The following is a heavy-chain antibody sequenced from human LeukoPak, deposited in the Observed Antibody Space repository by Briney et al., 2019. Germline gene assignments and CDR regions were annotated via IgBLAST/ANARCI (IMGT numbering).Heavy chain of an antibody. Sequence: GGSLRLSCAASGFTFSSYAMSWVRQAPGKGLEWVSAISGSGGSTYYADSVKGRFTISRDNSKNTLCLQMNNLRAEDTAEYYCAKDLTFGGVSPFDYWGQGTLVTVSS. V-gene: IGHV3-23*01. CDR3: AKDLTFGGVSPFDY. CDR2: ISGSGGST. J-gene: IGHJ4*02. D-gene: IGHD3-16*01. CDR1: GFTFSSYA.